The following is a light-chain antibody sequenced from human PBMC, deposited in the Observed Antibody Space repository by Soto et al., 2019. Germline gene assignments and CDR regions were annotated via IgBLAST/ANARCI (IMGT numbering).Light chain of an antibody. CDR2: GNN. V-gene: IGLV1-40*01. CDR3: SSYTNINTRACV. CDR1: SSNIGAAYD. J-gene: IGLJ1*01. Sequence: QSVLTQPPSVAGAPGQRVTISCTGSSSNIGAAYDVHWYQQLPGTAPKLLIYGNNNRPSGIPDRFSGSKSGTSASLTISGLQAEDEAEYYCSSYTNINTRACVFGTGTKVTVL.